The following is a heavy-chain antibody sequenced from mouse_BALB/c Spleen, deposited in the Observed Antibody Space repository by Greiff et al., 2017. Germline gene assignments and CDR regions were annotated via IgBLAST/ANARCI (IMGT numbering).Heavy chain of an antibody. CDR3: ARGPYYYAMDY. CDR2: INSNGGST. V-gene: IGHV5-6-3*01. J-gene: IGHJ4*01. CDR1: GFTLSSYG. D-gene: IGHD3-3*01. Sequence: EVKLVESGGGLVQPGGSLKLSCAASGFTLSSYGVSWVRQTPDKRLELVATINSNGGSTYYPDSVKGRFTISSDNAKNTLYLQMSSLKSEDTAMYYCARGPYYYAMDYWGQGTSVTVSS.